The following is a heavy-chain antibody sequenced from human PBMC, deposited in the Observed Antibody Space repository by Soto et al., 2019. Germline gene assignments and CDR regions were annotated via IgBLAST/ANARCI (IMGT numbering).Heavy chain of an antibody. CDR3: AREPNYFDY. CDR2: IYYSGST. CDR1: GGSISSYY. V-gene: IGHV4-59*01. Sequence: PSETLSLTCTVSGGSISSYYWSWIRQPPGKGLEWIGYIYYSGSTNYNPSLKSRVTISVDTSTSTAYMELRSLRSDDTAVYYCAREPNYFDYWGQGTLVTVSS. J-gene: IGHJ4*02.